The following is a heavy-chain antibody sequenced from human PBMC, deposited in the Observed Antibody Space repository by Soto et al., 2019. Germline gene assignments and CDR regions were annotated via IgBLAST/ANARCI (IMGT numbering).Heavy chain of an antibody. V-gene: IGHV3-23*01. Sequence: GGSLRLSCAASGFTFSNYVMSWVRQAPGKGLEWVSSISNSGGGTYYADSVRGRFTISRDNSKNTLYLQMNSLRAEDTAVYYCAKDGYYYDSSGYFDYWGQGTLVTVSS. D-gene: IGHD3-22*01. CDR1: GFTFSNYV. CDR3: AKDGYYYDSSGYFDY. J-gene: IGHJ4*02. CDR2: ISNSGGGT.